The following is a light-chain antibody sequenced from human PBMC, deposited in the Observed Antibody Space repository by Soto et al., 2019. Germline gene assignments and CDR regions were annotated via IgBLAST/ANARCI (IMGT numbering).Light chain of an antibody. CDR3: PHYCSSPPEFT. CDR2: GAS. CDR1: QSVSSYY. V-gene: IGKV3-20*01. J-gene: IGKJ3*01. Sequence: EIVLTQSPCTLSLSPGDRATLSCRASQSVSSYYLAWYQQRPGQAPRLLIFGASYRATGIPDRFSGSGFGTDFTLTISRLELEDFAVYYFPHYCSSPPEFTFGPGTRVDSK.